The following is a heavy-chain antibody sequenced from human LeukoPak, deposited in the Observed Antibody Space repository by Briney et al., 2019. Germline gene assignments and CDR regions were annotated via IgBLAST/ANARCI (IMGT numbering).Heavy chain of an antibody. CDR2: MDYSGNT. V-gene: IGHV4-31*03. D-gene: IGHD2-8*02. J-gene: IGHJ5*02. Sequence: SQTLSPTCTVSGGAINSAKYYWSWIRQNPGRGLEWSGYMDYSGNTYYNPALTSRVTISLATSKDHFSLKLSSVTAADTAIYYCGRVRSTGVNYRGLFDPWGQGDLVTVSS. CDR3: GRVRSTGVNYRGLFDP. CDR1: GGAINSAKYY.